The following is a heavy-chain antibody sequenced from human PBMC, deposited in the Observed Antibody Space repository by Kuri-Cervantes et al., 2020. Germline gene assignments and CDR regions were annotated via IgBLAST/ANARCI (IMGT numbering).Heavy chain of an antibody. CDR3: ARDRRSIAARVFWN. D-gene: IGHD6-6*01. J-gene: IGHJ4*02. CDR2: VIPIFGTA. V-gene: IGHV1-69*13. Sequence: SVKVSCKASGGTFSSYAISWVRQAPGQGLEWMGGVIPIFGTANYAQKFQGRVTITADESTSTAYMELSSLRSEDTAVYYCARDRRSIAARVFWNWGQGTLVTVSS. CDR1: GGTFSSYA.